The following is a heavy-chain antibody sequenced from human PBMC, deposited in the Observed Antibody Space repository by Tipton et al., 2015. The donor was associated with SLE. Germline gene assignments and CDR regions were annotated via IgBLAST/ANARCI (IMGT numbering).Heavy chain of an antibody. CDR1: GGSISSSSYY. CDR3: ARGRESTVTTWVSL. D-gene: IGHD4-17*01. J-gene: IGHJ4*02. Sequence: TLSLTCTVSGGSISSSSYYWSWIRQPPGKGLEWIGEINHSGSTNYNPSLKSRVTISVDTSKNQFSLKLSSVTAAGTAVYYCARGRESTVTTWVSLWGQGTLVTVSS. V-gene: IGHV4-39*07. CDR2: INHSGST.